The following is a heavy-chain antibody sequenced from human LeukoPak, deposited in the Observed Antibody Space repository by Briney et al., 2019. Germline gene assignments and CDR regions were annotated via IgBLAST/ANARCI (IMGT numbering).Heavy chain of an antibody. CDR3: ARHDIRPAGSSEGYYGMDV. D-gene: IGHD3-10*01. J-gene: IGHJ6*02. CDR2: IYYSGST. V-gene: IGHV4-59*08. CDR1: GGSISSYY. Sequence: SETLSLTCTVSGGSISSYYWSWIRQPPGKGPEWIGYIYYSGSTNYNPSLKSRVTTSVDTSKNQFSLKLSSVTAADTAVYYCARHDIRPAGSSEGYYGMDVWGQGTTVTVSS.